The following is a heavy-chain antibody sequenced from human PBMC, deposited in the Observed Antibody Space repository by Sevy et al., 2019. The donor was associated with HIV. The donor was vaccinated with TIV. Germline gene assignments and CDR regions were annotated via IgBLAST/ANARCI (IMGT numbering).Heavy chain of an antibody. V-gene: IGHV1-24*01. J-gene: IGHJ5*02. D-gene: IGHD3-16*02. Sequence: ASVKVSCKVSGYTLTELSMHWVRQAPGKGLEWMGGFDPEDGETIYAQKFQGRVTMTEDTSTDTAYMELSSLRSEDTAVYYCATEGPTFGGVIVSRRFDPWGQGTLVTAS. CDR3: ATEGPTFGGVIVSRRFDP. CDR2: FDPEDGET. CDR1: GYTLTELS.